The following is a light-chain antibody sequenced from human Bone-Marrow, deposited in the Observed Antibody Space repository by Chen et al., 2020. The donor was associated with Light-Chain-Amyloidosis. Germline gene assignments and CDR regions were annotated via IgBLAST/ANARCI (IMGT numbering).Light chain of an antibody. V-gene: IGLV3-21*02. J-gene: IGLJ3*02. CDR2: ADS. Sequence: SYVLTQPSSVSVAPGQTATIACGGNNIGSTSVHWYQQTPGQAPLLVVDADSYRPSGIPERLSGSNSGNTATMPISRVEAGDEADYYCQVWDRSSDRPVFGGGTKLTVL. CDR3: QVWDRSSDRPV. CDR1: NIGSTS.